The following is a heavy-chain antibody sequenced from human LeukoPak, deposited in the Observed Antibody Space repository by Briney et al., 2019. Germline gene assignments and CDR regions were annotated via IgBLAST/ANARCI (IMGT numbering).Heavy chain of an antibody. Sequence: PGGSLRLSCAASGFTFSSYAMSWIRQPPGKGLEWIGEINHSGSTNYNPSLKSRVTISVDTSKNQFSLKLSSVTAADTAVYYCARSDLGINHFDYWGQGTLVTVSS. CDR3: ARSDLGINHFDY. J-gene: IGHJ4*02. CDR1: GFTFSSYA. V-gene: IGHV4-34*01. CDR2: INHSGST. D-gene: IGHD7-27*01.